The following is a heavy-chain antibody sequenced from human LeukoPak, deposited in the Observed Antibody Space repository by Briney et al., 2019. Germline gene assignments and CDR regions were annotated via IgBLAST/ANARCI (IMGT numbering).Heavy chain of an antibody. CDR1: GFTFSTYS. CDR2: ITGSSSTI. Sequence: GGSLRLSCAASGFTFSTYSMNWVRQAPGRGLEWVSYITGSSSTIYYADSVKGRFTISRDNAKNSLYLQMNSLRAEDTAVYYCARRFDSWGQGTLVTVSS. V-gene: IGHV3-48*01. CDR3: ARRFDS. J-gene: IGHJ4*02.